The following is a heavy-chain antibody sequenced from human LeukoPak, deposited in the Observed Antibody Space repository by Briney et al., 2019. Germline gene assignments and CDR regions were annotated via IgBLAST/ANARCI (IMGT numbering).Heavy chain of an antibody. J-gene: IGHJ3*02. CDR3: ARDISKGRGAFDI. Sequence: SQTLSLTCTVSGGSISSGSYYWSWIRQPAGKGLEWIGRIYTSGSTDYNPSLKSRVTISVDTSKNQFSLKLSSVTAADTAVYYCARDISKGRGAFDIWGQGTMVTVSS. D-gene: IGHD1-14*01. CDR1: GGSISSGSYY. CDR2: IYTSGST. V-gene: IGHV4-61*02.